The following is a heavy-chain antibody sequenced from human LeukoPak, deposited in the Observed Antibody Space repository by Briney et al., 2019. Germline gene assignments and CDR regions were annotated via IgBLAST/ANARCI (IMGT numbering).Heavy chain of an antibody. CDR1: GFTFGDYA. V-gene: IGHV3-49*05. Sequence: KPGGSLRLSCTASGFTFGDYAMSWFRQAPGKGLEWVGFIRSKADGGTTEYAASVKGRFTISRDDSKSIAYLQVNSLKTEDTAVYYCTRDRTGDRTDAFDIWGRGTMVTVSS. D-gene: IGHD7-27*01. J-gene: IGHJ3*02. CDR3: TRDRTGDRTDAFDI. CDR2: IRSKADGGTT.